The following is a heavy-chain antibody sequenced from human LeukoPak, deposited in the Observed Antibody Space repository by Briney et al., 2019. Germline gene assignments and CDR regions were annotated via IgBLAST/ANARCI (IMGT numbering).Heavy chain of an antibody. J-gene: IGHJ4*02. D-gene: IGHD3-10*01. Sequence: RGSLRLSCTASGFTFSSYWMSWVRQAPGKGLEWVANIKQDGSEKNYVDSVRGRFTISRDNAKNSLYLEMNSLRAEDTAVYYCARDPLWGGSGSYYGHWGQGTLVTVSS. CDR2: IKQDGSEK. V-gene: IGHV3-7*03. CDR3: ARDPLWGGSGSYYGH. CDR1: GFTFSSYW.